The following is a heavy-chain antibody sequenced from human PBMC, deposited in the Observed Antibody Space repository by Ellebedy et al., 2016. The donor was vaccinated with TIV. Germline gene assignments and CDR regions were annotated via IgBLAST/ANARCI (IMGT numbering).Heavy chain of an antibody. J-gene: IGHJ6*03. D-gene: IGHD3-3*01. V-gene: IGHV4-34*01. CDR3: ARGAGDFWSGYRDYYYYYYMDV. CDR2: INHSGST. CDR1: GGSFSGYY. Sequence: SETLSLTXAVYGGSFSGYYWSWIRQPPGKGLEWIGEINHSGSTNYNPSLKSRVTISVDTSKNQFSLKLSSVPAADTAVYYCARGAGDFWSGYRDYYYYYYMDVWGKGTTVTVSS.